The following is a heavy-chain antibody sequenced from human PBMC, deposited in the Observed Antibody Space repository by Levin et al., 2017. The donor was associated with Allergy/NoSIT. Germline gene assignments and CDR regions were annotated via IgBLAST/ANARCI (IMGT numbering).Heavy chain of an antibody. Sequence: PSETLSLTCTVSGGSISSSSYYWGWIRQPPGKGLEWIGSIYYSGSTYYNPSLKSRVTISVDTSKNQFSLKLSSVTAADTAVYYCARDFLPTVTTSWWGQGTLVTVSS. CDR1: GGSISSSSYY. CDR3: ARDFLPTVTTSW. J-gene: IGHJ4*02. V-gene: IGHV4-39*07. D-gene: IGHD4-17*01. CDR2: IYYSGST.